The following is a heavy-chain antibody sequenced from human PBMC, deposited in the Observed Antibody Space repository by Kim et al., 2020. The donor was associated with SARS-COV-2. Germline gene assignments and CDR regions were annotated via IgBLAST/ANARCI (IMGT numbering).Heavy chain of an antibody. CDR2: MKGDGSTK. CDR3: TKEGTSGCFWS. J-gene: IGHJ3*01. D-gene: IGHD3-22*01. Sequence: GGSLRLSCAASGFTFSSNWMNWVRQSPGKGLEWVSNMKGDGSTKNYVDSVKGRFTISRDNAKSTLYLQMNSLSDEDTAVYYCTKEGTSGCFWSWGQGTLVTVSS. V-gene: IGHV3-7*01. CDR1: GFTFSSNW.